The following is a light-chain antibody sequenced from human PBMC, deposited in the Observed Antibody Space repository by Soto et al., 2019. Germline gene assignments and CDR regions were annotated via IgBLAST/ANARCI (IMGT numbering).Light chain of an antibody. V-gene: IGLV2-14*01. J-gene: IGLJ1*01. CDR2: EVS. CDR3: SSYTRTTIYG. CDR1: SSDVGGYNY. Sequence: SVLTQPASVSGSPGQSITISCTGTSSDVGGYNYVCWYHQHPVKAPKLMIYEVSNRPSGVSNRSSGSKSGNTASLTISGLQAEDEADYYCSSYTRTTIYGFETGTKDTV.